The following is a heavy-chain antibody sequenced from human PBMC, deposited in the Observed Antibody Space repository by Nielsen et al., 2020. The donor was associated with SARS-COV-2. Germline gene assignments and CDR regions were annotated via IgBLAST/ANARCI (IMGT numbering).Heavy chain of an antibody. CDR1: GYNFVSYW. J-gene: IGHJ5*02. CDR3: ARRYYFDTLLDP. Sequence: GEYLMISCQASGYNFVSYWIGWVRQPPGKGLEWMGIIYPDDSVTIYSPSFQGRVTISVDQSNSTAYLQWSSLEASDTAIYYCARRYYFDTLLDPWGQGALVTVSS. CDR2: IYPDDSVT. V-gene: IGHV5-51*01. D-gene: IGHD3-9*01.